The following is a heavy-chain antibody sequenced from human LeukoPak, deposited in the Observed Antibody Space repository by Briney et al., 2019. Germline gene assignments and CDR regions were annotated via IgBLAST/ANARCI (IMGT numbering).Heavy chain of an antibody. D-gene: IGHD2-2*01. J-gene: IGHJ6*03. CDR2: ISYDGSNK. Sequence: GGSLRLSCAASGFTFSSYAMHWVRQAPGKGLEWVAVISYDGSNKYYADSVKGRFTIPRDNSKNTLYLQMNSLRAEDTAVYYCASSTYYYYMDVWGKGTTVTVSS. CDR3: ASSTYYYYMDV. CDR1: GFTFSSYA. V-gene: IGHV3-30*04.